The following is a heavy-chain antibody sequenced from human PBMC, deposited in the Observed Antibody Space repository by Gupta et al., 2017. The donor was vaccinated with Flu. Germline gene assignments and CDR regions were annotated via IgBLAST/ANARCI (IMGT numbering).Heavy chain of an antibody. Sequence: QVHLVQSGTAVKKPGSSVKVSCKTSGVTFSDYAINWVRQAPGQGLEWMGGIIPVFGPTIYAQKFQGRVTITADESTNTAYMELNSLRSEDTAVYYCARKRGGHCSYDTCYSFDYWGLGTLVTVSS. D-gene: IGHD2-15*01. J-gene: IGHJ4*02. CDR3: ARKRGGHCSYDTCYSFDY. CDR1: GVTFSDYA. CDR2: IIPVFGPT. V-gene: IGHV1-69*01.